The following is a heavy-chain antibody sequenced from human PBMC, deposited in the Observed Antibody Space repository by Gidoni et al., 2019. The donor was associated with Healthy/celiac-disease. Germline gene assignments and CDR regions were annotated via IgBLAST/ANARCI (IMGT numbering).Heavy chain of an antibody. V-gene: IGHV3-23*01. CDR3: AKGKAVAGPTYFDY. J-gene: IGHJ4*02. D-gene: IGHD6-19*01. Sequence: EVQLLESGGGLVQPGGSLRLSWAASGFTFSSYARPGVRQAPGKGLEWVSCISGSGGSTYYADSVKGRFTLSRDNSKNTLYLQMNSLRGDDTAAYYCAKGKAVAGPTYFDYWGQGTLVTVSS. CDR1: GFTFSSYA. CDR2: ISGSGGST.